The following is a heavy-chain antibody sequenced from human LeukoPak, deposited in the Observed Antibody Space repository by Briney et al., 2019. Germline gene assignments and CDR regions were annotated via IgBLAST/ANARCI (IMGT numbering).Heavy chain of an antibody. V-gene: IGHV3-30*02. J-gene: IGHJ6*03. D-gene: IGHD2-8*01. CDR2: IRYDGSNK. CDR1: GFTFSSYG. CDR3: AKDRCSNGVGCYYYYMDV. Sequence: QPGGSLRLSCAASGFTFSSYGMYWVRQAPGKGLEWVAFIRYDGSNKHYADSVKGRFTISRDNSKNTLYLQMNSLRAEDTAVYYCAKDRCSNGVGCYYYYMDVWGKGTTVTISS.